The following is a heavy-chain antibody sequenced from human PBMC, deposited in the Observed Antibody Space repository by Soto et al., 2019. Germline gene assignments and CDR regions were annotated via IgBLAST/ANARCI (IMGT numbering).Heavy chain of an antibody. D-gene: IGHD3-10*01. CDR1: GYTFTGYY. Sequence: ASVKVSCKASGYTFTGYYMHWVRQAPGQGLEWMGWINPNSGGTNYAQKFQGWVTMTRDTSISTAYMELSRLRSDDTAVYYCAREGRSLGVGELSHKSWFDPWGQGTLVTVSS. CDR3: AREGRSLGVGELSHKSWFDP. CDR2: INPNSGGT. V-gene: IGHV1-2*04. J-gene: IGHJ5*02.